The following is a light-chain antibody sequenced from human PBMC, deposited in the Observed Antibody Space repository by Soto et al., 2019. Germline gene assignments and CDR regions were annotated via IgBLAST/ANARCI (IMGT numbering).Light chain of an antibody. CDR1: SSNIGAGYD. CDR3: QSYDNSLSGSEV. CDR2: GIF. Sequence: QSVLTQPPAVSGAPGHRVTISCTGSSSNIGAGYDVHWYQQLPGAAPTLLIFGIFNRPSGVSERFSGSRSGASASLAIAGLQAEDEADYYCQSYDNSLSGSEVFGTGTKVTVL. J-gene: IGLJ1*01. V-gene: IGLV1-40*01.